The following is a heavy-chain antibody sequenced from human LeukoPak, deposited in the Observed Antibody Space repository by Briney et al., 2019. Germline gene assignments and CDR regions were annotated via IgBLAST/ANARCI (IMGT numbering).Heavy chain of an antibody. Sequence: ASVKVSCKASGCTFTSYYMHWVRQAPGQGLEWMGIINPSGGSTSYAQKFQGRVTMTRDTSTSTVYMELSSLRSEDAAVYYCARETRTTGTTDYWGQGTLVTVSS. D-gene: IGHD1-1*01. CDR2: INPSGGST. V-gene: IGHV1-46*01. CDR1: GCTFTSYY. J-gene: IGHJ4*02. CDR3: ARETRTTGTTDY.